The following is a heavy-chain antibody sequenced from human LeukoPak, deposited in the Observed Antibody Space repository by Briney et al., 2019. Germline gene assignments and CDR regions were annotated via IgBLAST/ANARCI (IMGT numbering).Heavy chain of an antibody. CDR1: GFTFSSYA. CDR2: ISNSDGKT. Sequence: HPGGSLRLSCAASGFTFSSYAMSWVRQAPGKGLEWVSTISNSDGKTYYADSVKGRFTISRDNSKNTLYVQMNSLTAEDTAIYYCAKATGNLGNWGQGTLVTVSS. V-gene: IGHV3-23*01. CDR3: AKATGNLGN. J-gene: IGHJ4*02. D-gene: IGHD1-1*01.